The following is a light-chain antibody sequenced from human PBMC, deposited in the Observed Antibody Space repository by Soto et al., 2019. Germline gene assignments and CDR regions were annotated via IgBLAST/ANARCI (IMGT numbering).Light chain of an antibody. CDR1: QSVNNNY. CDR3: LHYGGSPLT. J-gene: IGKJ5*01. CDR2: GAS. Sequence: TQSPSTVSASVGDGVTITCRASQSVNNNYLAWYQQKPGQAPRLLIYGASTRTTGIPDRFSGSGSGTDFTLTIGRLEPGDFAVYYCLHYGGSPLTFGQGTRLEIK. V-gene: IGKV3-20*01.